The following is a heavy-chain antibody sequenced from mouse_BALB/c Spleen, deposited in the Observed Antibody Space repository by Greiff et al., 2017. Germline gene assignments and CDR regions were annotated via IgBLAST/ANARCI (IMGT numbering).Heavy chain of an antibody. V-gene: IGHV14-3*02. CDR2: IDPANGNT. Sequence: VQLQQSGAELVKPGASVKLSCTASGFNIKDTYMHWVKQRPEQGLEWIGRIDPANGNTKYDPKFQGKATITADTSSNTAYLQLSSLTSEDTAVYYCAYPLFITTASPAYWGQGTLVTVSA. CDR3: AYPLFITTASPAY. D-gene: IGHD1-2*01. CDR1: GFNIKDTY. J-gene: IGHJ3*01.